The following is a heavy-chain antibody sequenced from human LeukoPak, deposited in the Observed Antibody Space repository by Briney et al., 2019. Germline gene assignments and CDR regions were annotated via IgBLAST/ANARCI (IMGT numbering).Heavy chain of an antibody. J-gene: IGHJ4*02. V-gene: IGHV4-61*08. Sequence: ASQTLSLTCTVSGGSISSGDYYWSWIRQPPGKGLEWIGYIYYSGSTNYNPSLKSRVTISVDTSKNQFSLKLSSVTAADTAVYYCARHGASDTEFDYWGQGTLVTVSS. CDR2: IYYSGST. D-gene: IGHD5-18*01. CDR1: GGSISSGDYY. CDR3: ARHGASDTEFDY.